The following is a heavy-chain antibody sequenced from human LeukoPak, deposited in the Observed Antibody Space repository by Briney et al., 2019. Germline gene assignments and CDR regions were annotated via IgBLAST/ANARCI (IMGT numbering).Heavy chain of an antibody. J-gene: IGHJ5*02. Sequence: GASVKVSCKASGYTFTGYYMHWVRQAPGQGLEWMGRINPNSGGTNYAQKFQGRVTMTRDTSISTAYMELSRLRSDDTAVYYCARELIFASGSNWFDPWGQGTLVTVSS. CDR3: ARELIFASGSNWFDP. CDR1: GYTFTGYY. V-gene: IGHV1-2*06. CDR2: INPNSGGT. D-gene: IGHD3-22*01.